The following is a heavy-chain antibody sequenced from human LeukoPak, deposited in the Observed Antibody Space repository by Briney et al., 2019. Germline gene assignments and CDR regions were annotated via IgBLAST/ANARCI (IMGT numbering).Heavy chain of an antibody. Sequence: PSETLSLTCAVYGGSFSGYYWSWIRQPPGKGLEWIGEINHSGSTNYNPSLKSRVTISVDTSKNQFSLKLSSVTAADTAVYYCARGFLYYGSGSYYRPPDYWGQGTLVTVSS. V-gene: IGHV4-34*01. J-gene: IGHJ4*02. CDR2: INHSGST. D-gene: IGHD3-10*01. CDR1: GGSFSGYY. CDR3: ARGFLYYGSGSYYRPPDY.